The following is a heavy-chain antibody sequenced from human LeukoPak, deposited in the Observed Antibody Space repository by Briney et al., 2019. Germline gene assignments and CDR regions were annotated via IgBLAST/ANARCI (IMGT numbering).Heavy chain of an antibody. CDR2: MSPKRGDT. CDR3: AREGYSSSYYYMDV. V-gene: IGHV1-2*02. D-gene: IGHD6-6*01. J-gene: IGHJ6*03. CDR1: GYTFTDYY. Sequence: ASVKVSCKASGYTFTDYYIHWVRQAPGQGLEWMAWMSPKRGDTSYAQKFQGRVTMTRDASISTAYMELSSLRSEDTAVYYCAREGYSSSYYYMDVWGKGTTVTVSS.